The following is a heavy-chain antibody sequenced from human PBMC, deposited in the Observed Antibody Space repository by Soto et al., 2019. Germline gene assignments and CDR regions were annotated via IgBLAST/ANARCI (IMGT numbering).Heavy chain of an antibody. Sequence: QITLKESGPTLVRPTQTLTLTCSFSGFSLNTTGMGVGWIRQPPGKALEWLAFIYWEEDKRYSPSLKTRLTVTTDTTKHEVVLTLTNLDPLDTVTYYGAGWNCESGLDVWGQGTTVTVSS. J-gene: IGHJ6*02. CDR3: AGWNCESGLDV. CDR1: GFSLNTTGMG. D-gene: IGHD1-7*01. CDR2: IYWEEDK. V-gene: IGHV2-5*02.